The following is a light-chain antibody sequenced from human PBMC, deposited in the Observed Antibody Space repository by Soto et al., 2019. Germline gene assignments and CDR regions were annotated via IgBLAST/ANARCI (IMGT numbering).Light chain of an antibody. CDR3: QQSYRTPYT. V-gene: IGKV1-39*01. CDR2: DAS. J-gene: IGKJ2*01. CDR1: QGISTY. Sequence: DIQMTQSPSSLSASVGDRVTITCRASQGISTYLVWYQQRQGRAPKLLIYDASSLLSGVPSRFSGSGSGTHFTLTISSHQPEDFATYYCQQSYRTPYTFGQGTKLETK.